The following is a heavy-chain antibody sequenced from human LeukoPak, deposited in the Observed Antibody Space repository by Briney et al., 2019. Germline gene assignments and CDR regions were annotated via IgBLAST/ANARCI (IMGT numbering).Heavy chain of an antibody. J-gene: IGHJ4*02. V-gene: IGHV3-23*01. Sequence: PGGSLRLSCAASGFTFSSYAMSWVRQAPGKGLEWVLAISGSGGRTYYADSVKGRFTISRANSKNTLYLQMNSLRAEDTAVYYCAKAAGHVEDYWGQGTLVTVSS. CDR2: ISGSGGRT. CDR1: GFTFSSYA. CDR3: AKAAGHVEDY. D-gene: IGHD6-13*01.